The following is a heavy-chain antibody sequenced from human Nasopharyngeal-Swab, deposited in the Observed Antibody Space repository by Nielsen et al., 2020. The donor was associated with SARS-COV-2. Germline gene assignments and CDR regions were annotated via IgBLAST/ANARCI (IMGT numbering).Heavy chain of an antibody. J-gene: IGHJ3*02. V-gene: IGHV4-34*01. D-gene: IGHD2-8*02. Sequence: SKTLSLTCAVYGGSFSGYYWSWIRQPPGKGLEWIGEINHSGSTNYNPSLKSRVTISVDTSKNQFSLKLSSVTAADTAVYYCARDPNHLLYWWCKAFDIWGQGTMVTVSS. CDR1: GGSFSGYY. CDR2: INHSGST. CDR3: ARDPNHLLYWWCKAFDI.